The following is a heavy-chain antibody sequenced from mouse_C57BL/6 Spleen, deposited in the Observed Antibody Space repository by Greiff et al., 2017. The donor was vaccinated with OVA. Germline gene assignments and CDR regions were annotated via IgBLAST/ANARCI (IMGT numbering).Heavy chain of an antibody. Sequence: QVQLQQPGAELVKPGASVKLSCKASGYTFTSYWMHWVKQRPGQGLEWIGMIHPNSGSTNYNEKFKSKATLTVDKSSSTAYMQLSSLTSEDSAVYYCARSHGSSYRDYWGQGTTLTVSS. J-gene: IGHJ2*01. D-gene: IGHD1-1*01. CDR1: GYTFTSYW. CDR2: IHPNSGST. CDR3: ARSHGSSYRDY. V-gene: IGHV1-64*01.